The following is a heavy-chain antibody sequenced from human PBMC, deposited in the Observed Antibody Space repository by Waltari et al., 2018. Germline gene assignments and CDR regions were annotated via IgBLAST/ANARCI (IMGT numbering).Heavy chain of an antibody. CDR2: IKQDGSEK. J-gene: IGHJ5*02. V-gene: IGHV3-7*01. CDR1: GFIFSGYW. Sequence: EVQLVESGGGLVQPGGSLRLSCAASGFIFSGYWMSWVRQAPGKGLEWVASIKQDGSEKYYVDSLKGRFTISRDNAKNSLYLQMNSLRAEDTAVYYCARAITAAGSTWGQGTLVTVSS. CDR3: ARAITAAGST. D-gene: IGHD6-13*01.